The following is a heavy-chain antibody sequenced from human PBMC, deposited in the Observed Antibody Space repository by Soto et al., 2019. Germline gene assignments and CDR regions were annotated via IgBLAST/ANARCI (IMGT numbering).Heavy chain of an antibody. CDR2: ISVSDAFI. CDR1: GFNVGAFA. V-gene: IGHV3-23*01. Sequence: GGSLRLSCAVSGFNVGAFAVNWVRQAPGKGLEWVSGISVSDAFIYYADSVRGRFSISRDASENILYLQMNSLRVDDTALYYCTRETVAGITGLDYWGPGTLVTVSS. D-gene: IGHD1-20*01. J-gene: IGHJ4*02. CDR3: TRETVAGITGLDY.